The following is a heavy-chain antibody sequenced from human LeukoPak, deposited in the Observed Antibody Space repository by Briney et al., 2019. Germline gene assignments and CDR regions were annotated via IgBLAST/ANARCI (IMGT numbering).Heavy chain of an antibody. CDR2: IYYSGST. V-gene: IGHV4-59*01. CDR3: AGDLGDILTGLNWFDP. J-gene: IGHJ5*02. Sequence: SETLSLTCTVSGGSISSYYWSWIRQPPGKGLEWIGYIYYSGSTNYNPSLKSRVTISVDTSKNQFSLKLSSVTAADTAVYYCAGDLGDILTGLNWFDPWGQGTLVTVSS. D-gene: IGHD3-9*01. CDR1: GGSISSYY.